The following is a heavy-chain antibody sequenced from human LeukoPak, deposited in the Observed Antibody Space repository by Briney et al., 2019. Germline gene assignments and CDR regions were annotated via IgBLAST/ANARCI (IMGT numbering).Heavy chain of an antibody. J-gene: IGHJ3*02. D-gene: IGHD1-26*01. CDR2: ISSDGGST. CDR3: VKEEMGAHHAFDI. Sequence: PGGSLRLSCSASGFTFSIYAMHWVRQAPGKGLESVSAISSDGGSTYYADSVKGRFTISRDNSKNTLYLQMCSLRAEDTAVYYCVKEEMGAHHAFDIWGQGTLVTVSS. CDR1: GFTFSIYA. V-gene: IGHV3-64D*06.